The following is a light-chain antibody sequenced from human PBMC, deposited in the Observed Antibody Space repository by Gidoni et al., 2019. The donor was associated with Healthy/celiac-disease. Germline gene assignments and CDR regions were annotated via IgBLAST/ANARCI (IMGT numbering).Light chain of an antibody. CDR1: QSISSW. Sequence: DIQITQSPSTMSAAVGARVTITCRASQSISSWLAWYQQKPGKAPKLLIYKASSLEIGVPSRFSGSGSGTDFSLTISSLQSDDCATYYCQQYNSYSRRTFGQGTKVEIK. CDR3: QQYNSYSRRT. CDR2: KAS. V-gene: IGKV1-5*03. J-gene: IGKJ1*01.